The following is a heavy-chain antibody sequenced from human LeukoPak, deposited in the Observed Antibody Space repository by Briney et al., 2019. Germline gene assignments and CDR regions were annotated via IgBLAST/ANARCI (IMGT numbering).Heavy chain of an antibody. CDR2: ISYTGTYI. CDR3: VRDRGTYRPIDY. J-gene: IGHJ4*02. D-gene: IGHD1-26*01. V-gene: IGHV3-21*04. CDR1: GFTFSSYN. Sequence: PGGSLRPSCAASGFTFSSYNMNWVRQAPGKGLEWVSSISYTGTYIYYADSVKGRFTISRDNTQNSLYLQMNSLRAEDTAIYYCVRDRGTYRPIDYWGQGTLVTVSS.